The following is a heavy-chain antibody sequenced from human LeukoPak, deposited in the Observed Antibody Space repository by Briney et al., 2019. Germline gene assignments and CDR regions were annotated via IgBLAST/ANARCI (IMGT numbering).Heavy chain of an antibody. Sequence: SETLSLTCAVSGYSISSGYYWGWIRQPPGKGLEGIGRIYHSGSTYYNPSLKSRVTISVDTSKNQHSLKLSSVTAADTAVYYCARGFYDYVWGSYRFNYFDYWGQGTLVTVSS. CDR3: ARGFYDYVWGSYRFNYFDY. CDR1: GYSISSGYY. D-gene: IGHD3-16*02. CDR2: IYHSGST. J-gene: IGHJ4*02. V-gene: IGHV4-38-2*01.